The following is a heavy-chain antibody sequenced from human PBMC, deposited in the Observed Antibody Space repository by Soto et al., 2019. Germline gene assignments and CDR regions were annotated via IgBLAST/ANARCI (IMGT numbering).Heavy chain of an antibody. D-gene: IGHD3-9*01. Sequence: QVQLQESGPGLVKPSQTLSLTCTVSGGSISSGGYYWSWIRQHPGKGMEWIGYIYYSGSTYYNPSLWSGVTISVDTSKNQFSLKLSSVTAADTAVYYCAASPYDILTGYSGWFDPWGQGTLVTVSS. CDR3: AASPYDILTGYSGWFDP. CDR1: GGSISSGGYY. J-gene: IGHJ5*02. CDR2: IYYSGST. V-gene: IGHV4-31*03.